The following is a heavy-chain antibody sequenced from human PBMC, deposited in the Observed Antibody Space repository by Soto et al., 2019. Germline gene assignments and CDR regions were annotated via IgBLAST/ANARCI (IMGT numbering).Heavy chain of an antibody. CDR1: GGSISSGGYY. CDR2: IYYSGST. Sequence: SETLSLTCTVSGGSISSGGYYWSWIRQHPGKGLEWIGYIYYSGSTYYNPSLKSRVTISVDTSKNQFSLKLSSVTAADTAVYYCAGIVAYDWGFDYWGQGTLVTVSS. D-gene: IGHD5-12*01. J-gene: IGHJ4*02. CDR3: AGIVAYDWGFDY. V-gene: IGHV4-31*03.